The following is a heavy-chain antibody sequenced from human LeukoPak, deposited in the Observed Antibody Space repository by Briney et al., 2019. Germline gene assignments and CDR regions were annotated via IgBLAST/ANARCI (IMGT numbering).Heavy chain of an antibody. CDR2: INPNRGGT. D-gene: IGHD5-24*01. CDR1: RYTLTGYY. J-gene: IGHJ4*02. CDR3: ARERDGYNLGAFDY. V-gene: IGHV1-2*06. Sequence: GASVKVSCKASRYTLTGYYMHWVRQAPGQGLEWMGRINPNRGGTKYTQKLQGTVTMTRDTSLSTAYIDLSRLRSDDAAVYYCARERDGYNLGAFDYWGQGTLVTVSS.